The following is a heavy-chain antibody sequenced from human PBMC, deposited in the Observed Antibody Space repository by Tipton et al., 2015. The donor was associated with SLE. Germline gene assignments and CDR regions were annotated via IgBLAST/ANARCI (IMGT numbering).Heavy chain of an antibody. CDR2: IYYSGST. CDR1: GGSISSSSYY. D-gene: IGHD3-10*01. J-gene: IGHJ3*02. V-gene: IGHV4-39*01. Sequence: LRLSCTVSGGSISSSSYYWGWIRQPPGKGLEWIGSIYYSGSTYYNPSLKSRVTISVDTSKNQFSLKLSSVTAADTAVYYCARRITMVQGRAFDIWGQGTMVTVSS. CDR3: ARRITMVQGRAFDI.